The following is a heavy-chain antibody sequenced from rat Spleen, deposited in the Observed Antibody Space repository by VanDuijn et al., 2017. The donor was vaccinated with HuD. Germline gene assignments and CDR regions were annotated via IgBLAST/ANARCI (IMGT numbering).Heavy chain of an antibody. D-gene: IGHD1-12*03. V-gene: IGHV5-25*01. Sequence: EVRLVESGGGLVQPGRSLKLSCAASGFTFTNYDMAWVRQAPTKGLEWIASISTGGTNTYYRGSVKGRFTISRDNAKSTLYLQMNSLRSEDTATYYCTRGWLSPYNWFAYWGQGTLVTVSS. CDR3: TRGWLSPYNWFAY. J-gene: IGHJ3*01. CDR1: GFTFTNYD. CDR2: ISTGGTNT.